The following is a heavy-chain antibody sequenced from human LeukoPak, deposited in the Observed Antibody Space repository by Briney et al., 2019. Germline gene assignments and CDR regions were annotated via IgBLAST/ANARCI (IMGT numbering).Heavy chain of an antibody. CDR1: GFTFSSYS. CDR2: ISSSSSYI. D-gene: IGHD3-22*01. CDR3: AKDGHYYYDSSGYYYDY. J-gene: IGHJ4*02. V-gene: IGHV3-21*04. Sequence: GGSLRLSCAASGFTFSSYSMNWVRQAPGKGLEWVSSISSSSSYIYYADSVKGRFTISRDNSKNTLYLQMNSLRAEDTAVYYCAKDGHYYYDSSGYYYDYWGQGTLVTVSS.